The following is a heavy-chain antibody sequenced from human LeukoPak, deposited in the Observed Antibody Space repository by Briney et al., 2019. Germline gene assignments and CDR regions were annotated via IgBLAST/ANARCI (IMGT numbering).Heavy chain of an antibody. Sequence: SVKVSCKASGGTFSSYAISWVRQAPGQGLEWMGGIIPIFGTANYAQKFQGRVTVTADESTSTAYMELSSLRSEDTAVYYCAKDAYYGSGSYLNYWGQGTLVTVSS. CDR1: GGTFSSYA. V-gene: IGHV1-69*13. CDR2: IIPIFGTA. CDR3: AKDAYYGSGSYLNY. J-gene: IGHJ4*02. D-gene: IGHD3-10*01.